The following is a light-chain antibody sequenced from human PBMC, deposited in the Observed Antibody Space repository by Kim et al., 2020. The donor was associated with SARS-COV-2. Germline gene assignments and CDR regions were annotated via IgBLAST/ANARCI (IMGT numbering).Light chain of an antibody. CDR2: QDS. J-gene: IGLJ3*02. CDR3: QAWDSSTWV. CDR1: KLGDKY. Sequence: SVSPGPTARTTCSGDKLGDKYACWYQQKPGQSPVLVIYQDSKRPSGIPERFSGSNSGNTATLTISGTQAMDEADYYCQAWDSSTWVFGGGTQLTVL. V-gene: IGLV3-1*01.